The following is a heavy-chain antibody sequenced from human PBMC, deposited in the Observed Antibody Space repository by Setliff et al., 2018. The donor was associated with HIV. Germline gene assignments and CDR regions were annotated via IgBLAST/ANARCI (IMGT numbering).Heavy chain of an antibody. Sequence: GGSLRLSCAASGFTFSSYNMNWVRQAPGKGLEWVSYISSSSNVIYYADSVKGRFTISRDNAKNSLYLEVSSLRVEDTAVYYCARDLLNGDYGYWGQGTLVTVSS. V-gene: IGHV3-48*01. CDR3: ARDLLNGDYGY. D-gene: IGHD4-17*01. J-gene: IGHJ4*02. CDR1: GFTFSSYN. CDR2: ISSSSNVI.